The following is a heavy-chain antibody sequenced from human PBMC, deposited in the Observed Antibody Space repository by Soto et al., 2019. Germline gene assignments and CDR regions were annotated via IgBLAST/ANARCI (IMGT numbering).Heavy chain of an antibody. CDR3: AKDRASGWYSAFHY. D-gene: IGHD6-19*01. CDR2: ITSRADST. CDR1: GFSFSNYA. V-gene: IGHV3-23*01. Sequence: EVQLLESGGGLVQPGGSLRLSCTTSGFSFSNYAMSWVRQAPGKGLEWVSAITSRADSTYSADSVKGRFTISRDNSQSTLYLQMTGLRAEDTAVYFCAKDRASGWYSAFHYRGQGALVTVSS. J-gene: IGHJ4*02.